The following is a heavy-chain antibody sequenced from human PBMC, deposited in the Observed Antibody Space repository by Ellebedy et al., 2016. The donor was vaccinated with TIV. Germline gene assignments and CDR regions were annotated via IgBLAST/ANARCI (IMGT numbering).Heavy chain of an antibody. V-gene: IGHV3-48*01. CDR1: GFTFSSYS. D-gene: IGHD3-22*01. J-gene: IGHJ4*02. CDR3: AADTDSSGYYHYFDY. Sequence: GGSLRLXXAASGFTFSSYSMNWVRQAPGKGLEWVSYISSSSSTIYYADSVKGRFTISRDNSKNTLYLQMNSLRAEDTAVYYCAADTDSSGYYHYFDYWGQGTLVTVSS. CDR2: ISSSSSTI.